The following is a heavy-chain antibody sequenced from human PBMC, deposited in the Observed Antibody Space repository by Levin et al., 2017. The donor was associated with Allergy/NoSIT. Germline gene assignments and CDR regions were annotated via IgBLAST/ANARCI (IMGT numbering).Heavy chain of an antibody. V-gene: IGHV3-33*01. J-gene: IGHJ4*02. D-gene: IGHD3-9*01. CDR3: ARDHLGLPDYDILTGPAYYFDY. CDR1: GFTFSSYG. CDR2: IWYDGSNK. Sequence: GGSLRLSCAASGFTFSSYGMHWVRQAPGKGLEWVAVIWYDGSNKYYADSVKGRFTISRDNSKNTLYLQMNSLRAEDTAVYYCARDHLGLPDYDILTGPAYYFDYWGQGTLVTVSS.